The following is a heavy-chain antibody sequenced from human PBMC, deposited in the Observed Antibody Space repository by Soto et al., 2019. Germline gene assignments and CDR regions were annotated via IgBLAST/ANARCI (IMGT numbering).Heavy chain of an antibody. V-gene: IGHV3-23*01. CDR2: ISGSGGST. J-gene: IGHJ3*02. CDR3: AKDLTAIIVVVVAATPWDAFDI. Sequence: EVQLLESGGGLVQPGGSLRLSCAASGFTFSSYAMSWVRQAPGKGLEWVSTISGSGGSTYYADSVKGRFTISRDNSKNTLYLQMNSLRAEDTAVYYCAKDLTAIIVVVVAATPWDAFDIWGQGTMVTVSS. D-gene: IGHD2-15*01. CDR1: GFTFSSYA.